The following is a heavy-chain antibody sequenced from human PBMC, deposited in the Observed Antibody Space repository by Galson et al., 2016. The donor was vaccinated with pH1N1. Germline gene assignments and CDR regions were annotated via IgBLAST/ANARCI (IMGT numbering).Heavy chain of an antibody. CDR1: GFTFKDAW. J-gene: IGHJ4*02. Sequence: SLRLSCAASGFTFKDAWMSWVRQAPGRGLEWVGRIKSKTEGATRDFAAPVRGRFAISRDDSKSTVVLQMDSLKTEDTAVYYYAAGSGRSDFDCWGQGIQVTVSS. D-gene: IGHD3-10*01. CDR3: AAGSGRSDFDC. V-gene: IGHV3-15*01. CDR2: IKSKTEGATR.